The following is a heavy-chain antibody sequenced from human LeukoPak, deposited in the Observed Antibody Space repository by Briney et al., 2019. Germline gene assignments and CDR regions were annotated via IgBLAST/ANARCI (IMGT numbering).Heavy chain of an antibody. V-gene: IGHV1-18*01. CDR2: NSAYNGNT. CDR1: GYTFTNYG. D-gene: IGHD3-22*01. Sequence: ASVKVSCKASGYTFTNYGISWVRQAPGQGLEWMGWNSAYNGNTNYAENLQGRVTMTTDTSTSTAYMELRSLRSHDPAVYYCARVVITTSKHDAFDIWGQGTMVTVSS. J-gene: IGHJ3*02. CDR3: ARVVITTSKHDAFDI.